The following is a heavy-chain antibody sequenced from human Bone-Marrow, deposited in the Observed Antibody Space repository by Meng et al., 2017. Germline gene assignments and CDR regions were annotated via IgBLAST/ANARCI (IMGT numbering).Heavy chain of an antibody. V-gene: IGHV1-18*01. CDR3: ATRGNPYLNC. J-gene: IGHJ4*02. CDR2: INRYSGNT. CDR1: RYTLTSDG. Sequence: QCQLVQSGAEVKKPGASVKVSCNASRYTLTSDGFSWVRQTPGQGLEWMGWINRYSGNTDYAQKFQGRVTMTTDTSTSTAYMELTSLRSDDTAVYYCATRGNPYLNCWGQGTLVTVSS.